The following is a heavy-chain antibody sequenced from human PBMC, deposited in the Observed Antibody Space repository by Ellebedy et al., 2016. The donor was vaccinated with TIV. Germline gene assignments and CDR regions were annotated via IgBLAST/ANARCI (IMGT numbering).Heavy chain of an antibody. CDR1: GSSITTYY. CDR3: ARGVVRGVAAFDI. Sequence: MPGGSLRLSCSLSGSSITTYYWSWIRQPPGKGLEWIGYIYNVELTNYSPSLKSRTSISIDTSKKQFSLNLTSVTVADTALYFCARGVVRGVAAFDIWGRGTMVTVSS. D-gene: IGHD3-10*01. V-gene: IGHV4-59*01. CDR2: IYNVELT. J-gene: IGHJ3*02.